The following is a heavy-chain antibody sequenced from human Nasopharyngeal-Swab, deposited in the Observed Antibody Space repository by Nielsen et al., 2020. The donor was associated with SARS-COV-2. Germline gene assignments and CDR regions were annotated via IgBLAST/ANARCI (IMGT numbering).Heavy chain of an antibody. J-gene: IGHJ4*02. V-gene: IGHV4-59*01. CDR3: AREAYYYGSGTYDS. D-gene: IGHD3-10*01. CDR2: IYYSGST. Sequence: WIRQPPGKGLEWIGYIYYSGSTNYNPSLKSRVTISVDTSKNQFSLKLSSVNAADTAVYFCAREAYYYGSGTYDSWGQGTLVTVSS.